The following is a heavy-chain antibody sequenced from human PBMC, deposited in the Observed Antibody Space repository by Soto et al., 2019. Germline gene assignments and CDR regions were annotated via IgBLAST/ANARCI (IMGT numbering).Heavy chain of an antibody. CDR1: GGSISSGGYS. V-gene: IGHV4-30-2*01. CDR2: IYHSGST. CDR3: ARVPSH. J-gene: IGHJ4*02. Sequence: SETLSLTCAVFGGSISSGGYSWSWIWQPPGKGLEWIGYIYHSGSTYYNPSLKSRVTISVDRSKNQFSLKLSSVTAADTAVYYCARVPSHWGQGTLVTVSS.